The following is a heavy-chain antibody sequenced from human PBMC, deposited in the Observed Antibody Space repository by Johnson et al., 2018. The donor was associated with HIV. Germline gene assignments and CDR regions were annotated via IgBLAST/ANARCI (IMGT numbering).Heavy chain of an antibody. CDR2: INWNGGST. V-gene: IGHV3-20*04. CDR3: ARDRGYWDAFDI. CDR1: GLTFDDYG. D-gene: IGHD3-22*01. Sequence: VQLVESGGGVVRPGGSLRLSCAASGLTFDDYGMSWVRHAPGKGLESVSGINWNGGSTGYADSLKGRFTISRDNAKNSLYLQRNILRPEDTAVYYCARDRGYWDAFDIWGQGTMVTVSS. J-gene: IGHJ3*02.